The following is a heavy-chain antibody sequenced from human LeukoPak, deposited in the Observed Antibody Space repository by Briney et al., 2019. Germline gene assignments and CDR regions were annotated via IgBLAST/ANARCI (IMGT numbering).Heavy chain of an antibody. V-gene: IGHV3-23*01. CDR3: ASYSSSSIAEY. CDR2: ISGSGGST. CDR1: GFTFSSYA. J-gene: IGHJ4*02. D-gene: IGHD6-6*01. Sequence: QPGGSLRLSCAASGFTFSSYAMSWVRQAPGKGLEWVSDISGSGGSTYYADSVKGRFTISRDNSKNTLYLQMNSLRAEDTAVYYCASYSSSSIAEYWGQGTLVTVSS.